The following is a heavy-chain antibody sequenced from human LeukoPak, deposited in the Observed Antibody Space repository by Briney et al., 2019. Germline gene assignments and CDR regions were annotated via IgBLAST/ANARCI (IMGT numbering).Heavy chain of an antibody. J-gene: IGHJ4*02. V-gene: IGHV3-33*01. CDR2: IWYDGSNK. CDR1: GFTFSSYG. CDR3: ARIGAGYSSGWYYFDY. Sequence: GGSLRLSCAASGFTFSSYGMHWVRQAPGKGLEWVAVIWYDGSNKYYADSVKGRFTISRDNSKNTLHLQMNSLRAEDTAVYYCARIGAGYSSGWYYFDYWGQGTLVTVSS. D-gene: IGHD6-19*01.